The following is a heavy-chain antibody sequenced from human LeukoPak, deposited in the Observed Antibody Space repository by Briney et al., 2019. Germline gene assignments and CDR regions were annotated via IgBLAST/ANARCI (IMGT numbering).Heavy chain of an antibody. V-gene: IGHV3-7*01. CDR3: ARAPFYDILTRLYYYYGMDV. Sequence: PGGSPRLSCAASGFIFTNYWMTWGRHAPGKGLDWVANIKQAGSEIYYVDSVKGRFTLSRDHANNSLYLQLNSLRAEDTAAYYCARAPFYDILTRLYYYYGMDVWGQGTTVTVSS. J-gene: IGHJ6*02. D-gene: IGHD3-9*01. CDR2: IKQAGSEI. CDR1: GFIFTNYW.